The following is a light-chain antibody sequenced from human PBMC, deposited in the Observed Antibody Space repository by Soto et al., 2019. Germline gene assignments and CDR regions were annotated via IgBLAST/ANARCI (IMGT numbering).Light chain of an antibody. CDR3: QSYDSSNPVV. CDR2: EDN. Sequence: NFRLTQPHSVSESPGKTVTISCTRSSGSIASNYVQWYQQRPGSAPTTVIYEDNQRPSGFPDRFSGSIDSSSNSASLTISGLKTEDEADYYCQSYDSSNPVVFGGVTKLTVL. V-gene: IGLV6-57*04. CDR1: SGSIASNY. J-gene: IGLJ2*01.